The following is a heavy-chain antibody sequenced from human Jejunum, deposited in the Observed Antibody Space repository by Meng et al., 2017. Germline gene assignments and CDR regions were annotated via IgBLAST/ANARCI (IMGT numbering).Heavy chain of an antibody. CDR2: IRMKSYGGTP. CDR1: GFTFGDYA. CDR3: TRLVVVKGNAFDI. V-gene: IGHV3-49*03. J-gene: IGHJ3*02. Sequence: GESLKISCTASGFTFGDYALSWFRQAPGKGLEWVGFIRMKSYGGTPAYAASVAGRFSISRDDSNSIAYLEMNSLKTEDTALYYCTRLVVVKGNAFDIWGQGTMVTVSS. D-gene: IGHD1-1*01.